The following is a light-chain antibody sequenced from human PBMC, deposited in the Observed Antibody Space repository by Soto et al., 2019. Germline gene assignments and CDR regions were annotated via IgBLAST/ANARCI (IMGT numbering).Light chain of an antibody. CDR3: QQYGISGT. Sequence: IGLTKYPGNLSRSPGERATLSCMASQSVSNNYLSWYQQKPGQAPRLLIYGASNRATGIPDMFSGSGSGTFFTLTISRLEPDDFAVYYCQQYGISGTFGQGTKVDI. J-gene: IGKJ1*01. V-gene: IGKV3-20*01. CDR1: QSVSNNY. CDR2: GAS.